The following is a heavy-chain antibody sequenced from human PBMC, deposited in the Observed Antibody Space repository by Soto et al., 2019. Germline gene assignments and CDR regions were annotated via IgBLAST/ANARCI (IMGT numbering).Heavy chain of an antibody. CDR1: GFTFSSYA. D-gene: IGHD3-16*01. J-gene: IGHJ5*02. CDR2: ISGSGGST. Sequence: GGSLRLSCAASGFTFSSYAMSWVRQAPGKGLEWVSAISGSGGSTYYADSVKGRFTISRDNSKNTLYLQMNSLRAEDTAVYYCAKDQDLGALRSTYNWFDPWGQGTLVTVSS. V-gene: IGHV3-23*01. CDR3: AKDQDLGALRSTYNWFDP.